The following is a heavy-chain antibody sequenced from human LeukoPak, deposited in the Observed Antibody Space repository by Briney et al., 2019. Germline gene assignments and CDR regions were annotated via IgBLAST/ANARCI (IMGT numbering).Heavy chain of an antibody. CDR2: IYYSGST. CDR3: ARDSLRHWFDP. D-gene: IGHD5/OR15-5a*01. J-gene: IGHJ5*02. CDR1: GVSISSYY. Sequence: SETLSLTCTVSGVSISSYYWSWIRQPPGKGLEWIGYIYYSGSTNYNPSLKSRVTISVDTSKNQFSLKLSSVTAADTAVYYCARDSLRHWFDPWGQGTLVTVSS. V-gene: IGHV4-59*01.